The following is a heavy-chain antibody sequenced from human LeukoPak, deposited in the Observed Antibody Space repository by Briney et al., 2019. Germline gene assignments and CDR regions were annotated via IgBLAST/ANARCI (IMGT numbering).Heavy chain of an antibody. Sequence: RASVKVSCKASTYTFTRYGISWVRQAPGQGLEWMGWISGYNGNTNYAQKFLGRVSMTADTATSTAYMELRSLTSDDTAMYYCARSGRGTYYYFDLWGQGTLVTVSS. J-gene: IGHJ4*02. CDR2: ISGYNGNT. CDR3: ARSGRGTYYYFDL. CDR1: TYTFTRYG. D-gene: IGHD5-12*01. V-gene: IGHV1-18*01.